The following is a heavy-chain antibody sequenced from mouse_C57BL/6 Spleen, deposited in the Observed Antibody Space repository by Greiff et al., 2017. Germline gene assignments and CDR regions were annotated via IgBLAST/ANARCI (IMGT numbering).Heavy chain of an antibody. D-gene: IGHD1-1*01. V-gene: IGHV1-53*01. CDR3: ARSRTTVVAEGNYFDY. J-gene: IGHJ2*01. CDR2: INPSNGGT. Sequence: QVQLQQPGTELVKPGASVKLSCKASGYTFTSYWMHWVKQRPGQGLEWIGNINPSNGGTNYNEKFKSKATLTVDKSSSTAYMQLSSLTSADSAVYYCARSRTTVVAEGNYFDYWGQGTTLTVSS. CDR1: GYTFTSYW.